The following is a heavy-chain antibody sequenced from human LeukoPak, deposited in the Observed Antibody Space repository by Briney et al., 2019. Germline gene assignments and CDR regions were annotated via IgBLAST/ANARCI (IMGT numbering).Heavy chain of an antibody. V-gene: IGHV4-4*07. J-gene: IGHJ6*03. CDR2: IYTSGST. D-gene: IGHD2-2*01. CDR1: GGSISSYY. Sequence: PSETLSLTCTVSGGSISSYYWSWIRQPAGKGLEWIGRIYTSGSTNYNPSLKSRVTMSVDTSKNQFSLKLSSVTAADTAVYYCAREDCSSTSCYRYYYYYYMDVWGKGTTVTVSS. CDR3: AREDCSSTSCYRYYYYYYMDV.